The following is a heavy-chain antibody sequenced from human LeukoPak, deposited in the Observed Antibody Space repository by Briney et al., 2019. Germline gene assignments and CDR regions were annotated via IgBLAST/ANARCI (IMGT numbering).Heavy chain of an antibody. CDR1: GFTFSSYS. CDR2: ISSSSSYI. J-gene: IGHJ4*02. Sequence: PGGSLRLSCAASGFTFSSYSMNWVRQAPGKGLEWVSSISSSSSYIYYADSVKGRFTISRDNSKNTLYLQMNSLRAEDTAVYYCAREFSWSNTFDYWGQGTLVTVSS. V-gene: IGHV3-21*01. CDR3: AREFSWSNTFDY. D-gene: IGHD6-13*01.